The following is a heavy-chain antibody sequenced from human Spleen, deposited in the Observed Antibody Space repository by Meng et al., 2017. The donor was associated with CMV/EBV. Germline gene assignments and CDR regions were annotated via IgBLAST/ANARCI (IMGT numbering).Heavy chain of an antibody. Sequence: ASVKVSCKASGYTFTGYYMHWVRQAPGQGLEWMGWINPNSGGTNYAQKFQGRVTMPRDTSISTAYMELSRPRSDDTAVYYCARGGSRVLRFLEWFSFDYWGQGTLVTVSS. V-gene: IGHV1-2*02. D-gene: IGHD3-3*01. CDR3: ARGGSRVLRFLEWFSFDY. CDR1: GYTFTGYY. J-gene: IGHJ4*02. CDR2: INPNSGGT.